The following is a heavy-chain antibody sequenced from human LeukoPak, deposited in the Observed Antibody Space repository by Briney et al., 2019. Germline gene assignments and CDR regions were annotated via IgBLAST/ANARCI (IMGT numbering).Heavy chain of an antibody. CDR3: ARGVPNFGVVIMDPRIWSDP. V-gene: IGHV4-31*03. CDR2: IYYSGST. J-gene: IGHJ5*02. CDR1: GGSISSGGYY. Sequence: SETLSLTCTVSGGSISSGGYYWSWIRQHPGKGLEWIGYIYYSGSTYYNPSLKSRVTISVDTSKNQFSLKLSSVTAADTAVYYCARGVPNFGVVIMDPRIWSDPWGQGTLVTVSS. D-gene: IGHD3-3*01.